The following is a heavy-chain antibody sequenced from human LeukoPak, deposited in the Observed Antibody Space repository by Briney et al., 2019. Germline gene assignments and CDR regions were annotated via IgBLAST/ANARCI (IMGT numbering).Heavy chain of an antibody. D-gene: IGHD6-13*01. V-gene: IGHV3-21*01. CDR1: GFTFSNFA. J-gene: IGHJ4*02. Sequence: GGSLRLSCAASGFTFSNFAMTWVRQARGKGLEWVSSIVGSSSTYYADSLKGRFTISRDNAKNSLYLQMNSLRAEDTAVYYCARIGAGSPRDYWGQGTLVTVSS. CDR3: ARIGAGSPRDY. CDR2: IVGSSST.